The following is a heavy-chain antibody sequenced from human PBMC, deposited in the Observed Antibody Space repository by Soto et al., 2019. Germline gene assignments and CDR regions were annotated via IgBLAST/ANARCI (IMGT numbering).Heavy chain of an antibody. CDR1: GYSFTSYW. CDR3: ARHPTGDGYYYSYGMDV. J-gene: IGHJ6*02. CDR2: IYPGDSDT. Sequence: PGESLKISCKGSGYSFTSYWIGWVRQMPGKGLEWMGIIYPGDSDTRYSPSFQGQVTISADKSISTAYLQWSSLKASDTAMYYCARHPTGDGYYYSYGMDVWGQGTTVTVSS. D-gene: IGHD7-27*01. V-gene: IGHV5-51*01.